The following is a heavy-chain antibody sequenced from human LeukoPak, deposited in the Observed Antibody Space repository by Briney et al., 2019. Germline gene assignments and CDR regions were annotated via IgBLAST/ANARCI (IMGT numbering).Heavy chain of an antibody. CDR3: ASLTYYFDSSGYYPGYFQH. CDR2: IWYDGSYK. V-gene: IGHV3-33*01. Sequence: GGSLRLSCAASGFTFNNYDIHWVRQAPGKGVEWVAVIWYDGSYKYYADSVKGRFTISRDNSKNTLYLQMNSLRAEDTAVYYCASLTYYFDSSGYYPGYFQHWGQGTLVTVSS. J-gene: IGHJ1*01. CDR1: GFTFNNYD. D-gene: IGHD3-22*01.